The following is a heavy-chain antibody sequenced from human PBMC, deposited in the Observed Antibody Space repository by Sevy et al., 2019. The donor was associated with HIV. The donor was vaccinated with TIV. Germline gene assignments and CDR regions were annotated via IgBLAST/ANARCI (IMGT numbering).Heavy chain of an antibody. CDR2: ISYDGSNK. V-gene: IGHV3-30-3*01. CDR1: GFTFSSYA. J-gene: IGHJ6*02. Sequence: GGSLRLSCAASGFTFSSYAMHWVRQASGKGLEWVAVISYDGSNKYYADSVKGRFTISRDNSKNTLYLQMNSLRAGDTAVYYCARVKYSSSWGGVPLLTHYYYYYGMDVWGQGTTVTVSS. D-gene: IGHD6-13*01. CDR3: ARVKYSSSWGGVPLLTHYYYYYGMDV.